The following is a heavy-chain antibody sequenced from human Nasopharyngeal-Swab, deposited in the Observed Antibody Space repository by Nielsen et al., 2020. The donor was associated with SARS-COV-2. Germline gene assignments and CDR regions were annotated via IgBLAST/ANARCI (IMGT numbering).Heavy chain of an antibody. CDR3: ARDVSGNY. CDR2: IDPSDSYT. V-gene: IGHV5-10-1*01. Sequence: VRQMPGKGLEWMGRIDPSDSYTNYGPSFQGHVTISVDKSISAAYLQWTSLKASGTAMYYCARDVSGNYWGQGTLVTVSS. D-gene: IGHD5/OR15-5a*01. J-gene: IGHJ4*02.